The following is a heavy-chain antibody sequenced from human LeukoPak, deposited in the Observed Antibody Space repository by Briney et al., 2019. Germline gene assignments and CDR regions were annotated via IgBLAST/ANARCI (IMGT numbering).Heavy chain of an antibody. J-gene: IGHJ5*02. CDR3: ARGPLPVAGTGWFDP. Sequence: PEGSLRLSCAASGFTFSSYAMHWVRQAPGKGLEYVSAISSNGGSTYYANSVKGRFTISRDNSKDTLYLQMGSLRAEDMAVYYCARGPLPVAGTGWFDPWGQGTLVTVSS. CDR2: ISSNGGST. V-gene: IGHV3-64*01. D-gene: IGHD6-19*01. CDR1: GFTFSSYA.